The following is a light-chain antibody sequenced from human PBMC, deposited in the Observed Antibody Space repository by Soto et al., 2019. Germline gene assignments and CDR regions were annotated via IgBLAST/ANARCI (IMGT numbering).Light chain of an antibody. J-gene: IGKJ5*01. Sequence: DIQMTQSPSSLPASVGDRVTITCLASQSISTYLNWYQQKPGKAPKLLIYAASSLQSGVPSRFSGSGSGTDFTLTISSLQPEDFATYYCQQSYSTPITFGQGTRLEI. CDR3: QQSYSTPIT. CDR2: AAS. CDR1: QSISTY. V-gene: IGKV1-39*01.